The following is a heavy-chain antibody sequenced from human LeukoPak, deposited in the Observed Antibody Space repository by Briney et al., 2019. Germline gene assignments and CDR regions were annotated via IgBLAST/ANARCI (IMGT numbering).Heavy chain of an antibody. D-gene: IGHD6-13*01. CDR3: ARCRARIAIKGFIAAAGRFDP. V-gene: IGHV1-8*02. CDR1: GYTFTNND. Sequence: GASVKVSCKASGYTFTNNDINWVRQATGRGLEWMGWMNPDSYNIGYAEKFRGRVTMTRDTSTSTVYMELSSLRSEDTVVYYCARCRARIAIKGFIAAAGRFDPWGQGTLVTVSS. CDR2: MNPDSYNI. J-gene: IGHJ5*02.